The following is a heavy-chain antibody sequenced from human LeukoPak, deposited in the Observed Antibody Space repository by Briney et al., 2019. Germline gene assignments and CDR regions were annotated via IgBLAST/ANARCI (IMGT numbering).Heavy chain of an antibody. Sequence: PSETLSLTCPVSGGSISSSNYYWGWIRQPPGKGLEWLGSIYYDGSTYYNPSLRSRVSISVDTSKNQFSLKLNSVTAADTAVYYCRSAGTSWYADYWGQGTLVIVSP. CDR2: IYYDGST. V-gene: IGHV4-39*01. D-gene: IGHD6-13*01. J-gene: IGHJ4*02. CDR1: GGSISSSNYY. CDR3: RSAGTSWYADY.